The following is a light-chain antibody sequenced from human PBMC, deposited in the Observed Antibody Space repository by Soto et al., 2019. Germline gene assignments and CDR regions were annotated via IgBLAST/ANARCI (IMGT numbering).Light chain of an antibody. V-gene: IGLV2-14*01. CDR1: SSDVGGYNY. CDR2: DVS. CDR3: SSYTSNSPFV. J-gene: IGLJ1*01. Sequence: QSVLTQPASVSGSPGQSIAISCTGTSSDVGGYNYVSWYQQHPDKAPKLIIYDVSNRPSGVSNRFSGSKSGNAASLTISRLQAEDEADYYCSSYTSNSPFVFGTGTKVTVL.